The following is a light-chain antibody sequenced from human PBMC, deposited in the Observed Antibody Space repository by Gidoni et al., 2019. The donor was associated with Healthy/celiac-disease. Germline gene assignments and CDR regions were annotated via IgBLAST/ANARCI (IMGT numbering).Light chain of an antibody. Sequence: DIQMTQSPSTLSASVGDRVTITCRASQSISSWLAWYQQKPGKAPKLLIYKASSLESGVPSRLSGSGSGTEFTLTISSLQPDDFANYYCQKYNSSGGTFGQGTKVEIK. CDR1: QSISSW. V-gene: IGKV1-5*03. J-gene: IGKJ1*01. CDR2: KAS. CDR3: QKYNSSGGT.